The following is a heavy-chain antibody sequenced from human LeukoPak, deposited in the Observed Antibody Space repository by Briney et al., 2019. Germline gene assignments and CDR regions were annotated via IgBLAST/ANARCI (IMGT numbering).Heavy chain of an antibody. CDR2: ISSSSSTI. D-gene: IGHD6-19*01. J-gene: IGHJ5*02. CDR3: ARAPLSSGRGSYLFDP. CDR1: GFTFSSYS. Sequence: GGSLRLSCAASGFTFSSYSMNWVRQAPGKGLEWVSYISSSSSTIYYADSVKGRFTISRGNAKNSLYLQMNSLRAEDTAVYYCARAPLSSGRGSYLFDPWGQGTLVTVSS. V-gene: IGHV3-48*01.